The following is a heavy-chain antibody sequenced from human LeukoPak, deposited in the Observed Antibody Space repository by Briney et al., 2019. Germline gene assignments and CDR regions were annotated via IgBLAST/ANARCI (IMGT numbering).Heavy chain of an antibody. Sequence: SETLSLTCSVSGGTISSSNCIWGWIRQPPGKGLEWIGSIYYSESTYYNPSLKSRVTISVAKSKNQFSLRLGSVTAADTAVYYCASLVVDAAASGRHYYYYGMDVWGQGTTVSVSS. CDR3: ASLVVDAAASGRHYYYYGMDV. V-gene: IGHV4-39*01. D-gene: IGHD2-2*01. CDR2: IYYSEST. J-gene: IGHJ6*02. CDR1: GGTISSSNCI.